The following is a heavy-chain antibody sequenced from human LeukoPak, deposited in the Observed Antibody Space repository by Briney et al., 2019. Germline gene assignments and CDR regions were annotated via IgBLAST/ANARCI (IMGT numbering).Heavy chain of an antibody. Sequence: GGSLRLSCTGYGFIFGVHAMSWVRQAPGKGLEWVGFIRSRAYGGTTEYAASVKGRFTISRDDSKGIAYLEMNSLETEDTALYYCARGPILLWIHNGMDVWGQGTTVTVSS. CDR2: IRSRAYGGTT. D-gene: IGHD5-18*01. CDR3: ARGPILLWIHNGMDV. CDR1: GFIFGVHA. J-gene: IGHJ6*02. V-gene: IGHV3-49*04.